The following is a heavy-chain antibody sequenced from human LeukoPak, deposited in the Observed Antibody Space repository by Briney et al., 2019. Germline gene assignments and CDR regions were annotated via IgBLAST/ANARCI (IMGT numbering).Heavy chain of an antibody. V-gene: IGHV4-30-2*01. J-gene: IGHJ5*02. CDR2: INHSGST. CDR3: AGIVVVVAATSELHPPNFDP. CDR1: GGSISSGGYY. D-gene: IGHD2-15*01. Sequence: SQTLSLTCTVSGGSISSGGYYWSWIRQPPGKGLAWIGEINHSGSTNYNPSLKSRVTISVDTSKNQFSLKLSSVTAADTAVYYCAGIVVVVAATSELHPPNFDPWGQGTLVTVSS.